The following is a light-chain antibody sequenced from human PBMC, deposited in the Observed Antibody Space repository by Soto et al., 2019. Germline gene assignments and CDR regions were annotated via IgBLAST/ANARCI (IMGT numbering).Light chain of an antibody. J-gene: IGKJ1*01. Sequence: DIQMTQSPSTLSASVGDRVTITCRASQSISSWLAWDQQKPGKAPKLLIYKASSLESGVPSRFSGSGSGTEFTLTISSLQPDDFATYYCQQYNSYWTFGQGTKLEIK. V-gene: IGKV1-5*03. CDR3: QQYNSYWT. CDR2: KAS. CDR1: QSISSW.